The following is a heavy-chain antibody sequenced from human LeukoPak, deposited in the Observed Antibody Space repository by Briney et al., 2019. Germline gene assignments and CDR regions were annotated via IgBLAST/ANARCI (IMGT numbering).Heavy chain of an antibody. D-gene: IGHD7-27*01. CDR2: IATAGDT. CDR1: GFTLSSYD. Sequence: GESLRLSCAASGFTLSSYDIHWVRQPTGKGLEWVSAIATAGDTFYSASVKGRFTISRENAKNSLYLQMNSLRVGDTAVYHCTRGGDGFDPWGQGTLVTVSS. J-gene: IGHJ5*02. V-gene: IGHV3-13*01. CDR3: TRGGDGFDP.